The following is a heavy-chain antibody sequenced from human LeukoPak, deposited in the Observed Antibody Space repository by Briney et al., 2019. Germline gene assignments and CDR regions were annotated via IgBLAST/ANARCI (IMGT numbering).Heavy chain of an antibody. D-gene: IGHD2-21*01. CDR1: GYTFTSYG. J-gene: IGHJ3*01. CDR2: MNPNNGNT. Sequence: ASVKVSCKASGYTFTSYGISWVRQAPGQGLEWMGWMNPNNGNTGYAQKFQGRVTMTRSISTNTAYMELSGLRSEDTAIYYCARGVYRGTFFGVFDFWGQGTMVTVSS. CDR3: ARGVYRGTFFGVFDF. V-gene: IGHV1-8*02.